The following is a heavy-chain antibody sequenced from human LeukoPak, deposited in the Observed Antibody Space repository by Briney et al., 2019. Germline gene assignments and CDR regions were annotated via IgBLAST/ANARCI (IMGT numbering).Heavy chain of an antibody. CDR3: ARPNSYGLGIDY. D-gene: IGHD5-18*01. V-gene: IGHV4-39*01. CDR1: GGSISSSSYY. Sequence: SETLSLTCTVSGGSISSSSYYWGWLRQPPGKGLEWIGSIYYSGSTYYNPSLKSRVTISVDTSKNQFSLKLSSVTAADTAVYYCARPNSYGLGIDYWGQGTLVTVSS. J-gene: IGHJ4*02. CDR2: IYYSGST.